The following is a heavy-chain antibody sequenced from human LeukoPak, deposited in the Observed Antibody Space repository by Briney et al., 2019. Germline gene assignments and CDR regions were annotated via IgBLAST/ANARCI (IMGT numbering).Heavy chain of an antibody. Sequence: GGSLRLSCAASGFTFSSYGMHWVRQAPGKGLEWVAVIWYDGSNKYYADSVKGRFTISRDNSKNTLYLQMNSLRAEDTAVYYCARGLRFLEGLPADYYYYYGMDVWGQGTTVTVSS. CDR3: ARGLRFLEGLPADYYYYYGMDV. CDR2: IWYDGSNK. D-gene: IGHD3-3*01. V-gene: IGHV3-33*01. J-gene: IGHJ6*02. CDR1: GFTFSSYG.